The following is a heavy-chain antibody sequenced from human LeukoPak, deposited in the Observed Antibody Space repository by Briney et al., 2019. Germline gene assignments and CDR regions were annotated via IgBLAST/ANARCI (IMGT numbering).Heavy chain of an antibody. CDR2: IYYSGST. CDR3: ARGRRVFRGYSYGYHYYYYGMDV. V-gene: IGHV4-59*12. J-gene: IGHJ6*02. CDR1: GGSISSYY. D-gene: IGHD5-18*01. Sequence: PSETLSLTCTVSGGSISSYYWSWIRQPPGKGLEWIGYIYYSGSTNYNPSLKSRVTISVDTSKNQFSLKLSSVTAADTAVYYCARGRRVFRGYSYGYHYYYYGMDVWGQGTTVTVSS.